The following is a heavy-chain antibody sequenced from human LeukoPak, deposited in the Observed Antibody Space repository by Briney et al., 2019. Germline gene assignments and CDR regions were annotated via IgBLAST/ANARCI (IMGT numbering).Heavy chain of an antibody. D-gene: IGHD6-19*01. Sequence: GGALRLSCAASGFTFSSYAMSWVRQAPGKGLEWVSSISSSSSYIYYADSVKGRFTISRDNAKNSLYLQMNSLRAEDTAAYYCAREGGSSGWYLDYWGQGTLVTVSS. V-gene: IGHV3-21*01. CDR2: ISSSSSYI. CDR3: AREGGSSGWYLDY. J-gene: IGHJ4*02. CDR1: GFTFSSYA.